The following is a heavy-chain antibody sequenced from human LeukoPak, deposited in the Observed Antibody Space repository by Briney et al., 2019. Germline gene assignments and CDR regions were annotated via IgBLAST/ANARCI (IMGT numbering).Heavy chain of an antibody. CDR1: GYSFTSYW. Sequence: GESLKISCKGSGYSFTSYWIGWVRQMPGKGLEWMGIIYPGDSDTRYSPSFQGQVTISADKSISTAYLQWSSLKASDTAMYYCARILASDGYSYGYDYWGQGTLVTVSS. CDR2: IYPGDSDT. D-gene: IGHD5-18*01. CDR3: ARILASDGYSYGYDY. V-gene: IGHV5-51*01. J-gene: IGHJ4*02.